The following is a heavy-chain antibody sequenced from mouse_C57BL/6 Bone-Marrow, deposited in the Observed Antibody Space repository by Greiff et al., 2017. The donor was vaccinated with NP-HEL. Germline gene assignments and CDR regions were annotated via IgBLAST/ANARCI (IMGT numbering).Heavy chain of an antibody. Sequence: EVMLVESGGDLVKPGGSLKLSCAASGFTFSSYGMSWVRQTPDKRLEWVATISSGGSYTYYPDSVKGRFTISRDNAKNTLYLQMSSLKSEDTAMYYCARHWTVGGEAFAYWGQGTLVTVSA. V-gene: IGHV5-6*01. CDR1: GFTFSSYG. CDR2: ISSGGSYT. D-gene: IGHD1-1*01. CDR3: ARHWTVGGEAFAY. J-gene: IGHJ3*01.